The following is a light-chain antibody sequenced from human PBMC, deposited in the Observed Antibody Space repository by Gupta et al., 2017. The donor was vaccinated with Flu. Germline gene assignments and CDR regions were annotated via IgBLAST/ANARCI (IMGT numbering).Light chain of an antibody. Sequence: SYDLTQPPSVSVSPGQTARITCSGEKLSQKYASWYQQKPGQSPILVIFEDNRRPSGIPDRFSGSNSGDTATLTISESQPLDEADYCCQAWDRITAVFGGGTKLTVL. V-gene: IGLV3-1*01. CDR1: KLSQKY. J-gene: IGLJ2*01. CDR2: EDN. CDR3: QAWDRITAV.